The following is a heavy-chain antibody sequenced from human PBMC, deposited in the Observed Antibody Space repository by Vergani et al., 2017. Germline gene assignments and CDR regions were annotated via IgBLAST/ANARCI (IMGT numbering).Heavy chain of an antibody. CDR2: INAGNGNT. CDR1: GYTFTSYA. J-gene: IGHJ5*02. Sequence: QVQLVQSGAEVKKPGASVKVSCKASGYTFTSYAMHWVRQAPGQRLEWMGWINAGNGNTKYSQKFQGRVTITRDTSASTAYMELSSLRSEDTAVYYCARDVLTMAQEVPWGQGTLVTVSS. CDR3: ARDVLTMAQEVP. D-gene: IGHD3-10*01. V-gene: IGHV1-3*01.